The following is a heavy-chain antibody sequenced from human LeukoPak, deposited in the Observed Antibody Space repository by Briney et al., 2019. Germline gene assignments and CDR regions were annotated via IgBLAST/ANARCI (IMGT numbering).Heavy chain of an antibody. J-gene: IGHJ4*02. CDR1: GYSISSGYY. D-gene: IGHD2-8*01. CDR2: IYHSGST. V-gene: IGHV4-38-2*01. Sequence: KPSETLSLTCAVSGYSISSGYYWGWIRQPPGKGLEWIGSIYHSGSTYYNPSLKSRVTISVDTSKNRFSLKLSSVAAADTAVYYCARRVAFCTNGVCYLPPEHFDYWGQGTLVTVSS. CDR3: ARRVAFCTNGVCYLPPEHFDY.